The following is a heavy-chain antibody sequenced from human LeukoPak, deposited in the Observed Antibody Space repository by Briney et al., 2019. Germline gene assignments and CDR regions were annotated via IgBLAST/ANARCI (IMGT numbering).Heavy chain of an antibody. D-gene: IGHD4-17*01. V-gene: IGHV3-33*01. CDR2: IWYDGSNK. CDR3: ARDRGPSKYGDYAYYYYYYGMDV. Sequence: GGSLRLSCAASGFTFSSYGMHWVRQAPGKGLEWVAVIWYDGSNKYYADSVKGRFTISRDNSKNTLYLQMNSLRAEDTAVYYCARDRGPSKYGDYAYYYYYYGMDVWGQGTTVTVSS. J-gene: IGHJ6*02. CDR1: GFTFSSYG.